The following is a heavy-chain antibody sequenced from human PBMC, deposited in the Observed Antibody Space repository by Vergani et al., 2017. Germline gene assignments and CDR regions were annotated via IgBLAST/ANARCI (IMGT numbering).Heavy chain of an antibody. J-gene: IGHJ4*02. Sequence: EVQLVESGGGLLQPGRSLRLSCAASGFTFDDYAMHWVRQAPGKGLEWVSGISWNSGSIGYADSVKGRFTISRDNSKNTLYLQMNSLRAEDTAVYYCARDPRDLRLGEPPASWGQGTLVTVSS. D-gene: IGHD3-16*01. V-gene: IGHV3-9*01. CDR1: GFTFDDYA. CDR3: ARDPRDLRLGEPPAS. CDR2: ISWNSGSI.